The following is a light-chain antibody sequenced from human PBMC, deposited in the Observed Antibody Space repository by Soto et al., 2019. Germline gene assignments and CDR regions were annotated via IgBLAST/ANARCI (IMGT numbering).Light chain of an antibody. J-gene: IGKJ2*01. V-gene: IGKV3-15*01. CDR3: QQYNNWPN. CDR2: VAS. CDR1: QSVSSN. Sequence: EIVMTQSPATLSVSPGERATLSCRASQSVSSNLAWYQQKPGYAPRLLIYVASTRATAIPARFSGSRSGTEFTLTISSLQSADVAVYYCQQYNNWPNFCQGTKLEIK.